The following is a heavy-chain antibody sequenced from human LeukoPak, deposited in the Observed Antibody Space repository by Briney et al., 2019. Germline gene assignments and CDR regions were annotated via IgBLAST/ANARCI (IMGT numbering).Heavy chain of an antibody. CDR3: ARTGYTSLDY. J-gene: IGHJ4*02. D-gene: IGHD5-24*01. CDR2: INHSGST. Sequence: PSETLSLTCAVYGGSFSGCYWSWIRQPPGKGLEWIGEINHSGSTNYNPSLKSRVTISVDTSKNQFSLKLSSVTAADTAVYYCARTGYTSLDYWGQGTLVTVSS. CDR1: GGSFSGCY. V-gene: IGHV4-34*01.